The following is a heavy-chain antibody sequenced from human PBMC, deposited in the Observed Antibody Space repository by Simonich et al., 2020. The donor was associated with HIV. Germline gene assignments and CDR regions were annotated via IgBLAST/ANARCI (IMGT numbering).Heavy chain of an antibody. CDR2: INHSRST. V-gene: IGHV4-34*01. CDR1: GGSLSGYF. Sequence: QVQLQQWGAGLLKPSETLSLTCAVYGGSLSGYFWSWIRQPPGKGLEWIGEINHSRSTNYNPSLKSRVPTSVDTSKNQFSLKLSSVTAADTAVYYCARLKVVGTTNVLYYFDYWGQGTLVTVSS. CDR3: ARLKVVGTTNVLYYFDY. D-gene: IGHD1-26*01. J-gene: IGHJ4*02.